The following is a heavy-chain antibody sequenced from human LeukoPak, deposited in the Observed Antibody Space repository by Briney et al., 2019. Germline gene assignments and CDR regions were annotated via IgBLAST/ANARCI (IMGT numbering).Heavy chain of an antibody. Sequence: GGSLRLSCAASGFTFNCYGMHWVRQAPGKGLEWVAVISYDGPNKYYADSVKGRFTISRDDSKSTLYLQMNSLRPEDTAVYCCAKEKLPSGYSFLTDYWGQGTLVTVSS. CDR2: ISYDGPNK. CDR1: GFTFNCYG. D-gene: IGHD5-18*01. V-gene: IGHV3-30*18. CDR3: AKEKLPSGYSFLTDY. J-gene: IGHJ4*02.